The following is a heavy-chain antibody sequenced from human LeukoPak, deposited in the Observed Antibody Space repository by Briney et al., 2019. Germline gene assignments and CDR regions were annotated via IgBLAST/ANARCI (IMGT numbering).Heavy chain of an antibody. CDR1: GGSFSGQY. V-gene: IGHV4-34*01. J-gene: IGHJ5*02. D-gene: IGHD3-3*01. Sequence: SETLSLTCAVFGGSFSGQYWSWIRQPPGKGLEWIGEINHSGSTNYNPSLKSRVTISVDTSKNQFSLKLSSVTAADTAVYYCARVWSGYYKRNWFDPWGQGTLVTVSS. CDR2: INHSGST. CDR3: ARVWSGYYKRNWFDP.